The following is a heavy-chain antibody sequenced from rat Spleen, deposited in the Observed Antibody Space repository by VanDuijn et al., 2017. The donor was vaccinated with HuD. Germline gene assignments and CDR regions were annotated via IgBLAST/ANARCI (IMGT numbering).Heavy chain of an antibody. J-gene: IGHJ2*01. V-gene: IGHV5-29*01. CDR1: GFTLSKFG. CDR3: ARQWDY. Sequence: EVQLVESGGTLVQPGGSLKLSCTASGFTLSKFGMAWVCQAPTKGLEWVAAISYDGSSTYYRDSVKGRFTISRDNAKSTLYLQMDSLRSEDTATYYCARQWDYWGQGVMVTVSS. CDR2: ISYDGSST.